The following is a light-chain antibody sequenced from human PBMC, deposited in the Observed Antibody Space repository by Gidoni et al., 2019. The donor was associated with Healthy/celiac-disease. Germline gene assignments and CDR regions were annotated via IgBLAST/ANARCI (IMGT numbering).Light chain of an antibody. V-gene: IGLV1-40*01. J-gene: IGLJ1*01. Sequence: QSVLTQPPSVAGAPGQRVTISCTGSSSHIGAGYHVHWYQQLPGPAPKLPIYGNSNRPSGVPDRFSGSKSGTSASLAITGLQAEDEAYYYCQSYDSSLSGSYVFGTGTKVTVL. CDR1: SSHIGAGYH. CDR3: QSYDSSLSGSYV. CDR2: GNS.